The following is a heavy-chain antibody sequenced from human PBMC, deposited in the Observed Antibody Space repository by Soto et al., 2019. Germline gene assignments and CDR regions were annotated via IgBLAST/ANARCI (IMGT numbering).Heavy chain of an antibody. CDR1: GGTFSSYA. J-gene: IGHJ3*01. Sequence: SVKVSCKASGGTFSSYAISWVRQAPGQGLEWVGGIIPIFGTANYAQKFQGRVTITADESTSTAYMELSSLRSEDTAVYYCAALAAVGIRGSAFHFSGPGTMVTV. V-gene: IGHV1-69*13. CDR2: IIPIFGTA. CDR3: AALAAVGIRGSAFHF. D-gene: IGHD6-13*01.